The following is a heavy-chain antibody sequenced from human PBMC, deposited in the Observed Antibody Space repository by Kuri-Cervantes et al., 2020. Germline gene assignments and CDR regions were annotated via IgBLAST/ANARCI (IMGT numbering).Heavy chain of an antibody. D-gene: IGHD4-11*01. J-gene: IGHJ6*03. Sequence: SLKISCAASGFTFDDYAMHWVRQAPGKGLEWVSGISWNSGSIGYADSVKGRFTISRDNAKNTLYLHMKSLRAEDTAVYYCARDPSNYGYYYYYMDVWGKGTTVTVSS. CDR2: ISWNSGSI. V-gene: IGHV3-9*01. CDR3: ARDPSNYGYYYYYMDV. CDR1: GFTFDDYA.